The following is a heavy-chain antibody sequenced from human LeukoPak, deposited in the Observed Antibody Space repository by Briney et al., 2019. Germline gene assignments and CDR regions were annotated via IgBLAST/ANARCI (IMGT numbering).Heavy chain of an antibody. CDR1: GGTFISYA. CDR2: IIPIFGTA. CDR3: ARDYTRYCSGGSCQPTRAFDI. D-gene: IGHD2-15*01. J-gene: IGHJ3*02. Sequence: ASVKVSCKASGGTFISYAISWVRQAPGQGLEWMGGIIPIFGTANYAQKFQGRVTITADESTSTAYMELSSLRSEDTAVYYCARDYTRYCSGGSCQPTRAFDIWGQGTMVTVSS. V-gene: IGHV1-69*13.